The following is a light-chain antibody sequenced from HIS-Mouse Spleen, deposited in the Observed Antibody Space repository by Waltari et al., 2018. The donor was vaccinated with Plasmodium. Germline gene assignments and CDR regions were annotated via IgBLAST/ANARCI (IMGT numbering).Light chain of an antibody. CDR2: GAS. V-gene: IGKV3-15*01. J-gene: IGKJ5*01. CDR1: QSVSSN. CDR3: QQYNNWPN. Sequence: EIVMTQSPPTLSVSPGERATLSCRASQSVSSNLAWYQQKPGQAPRLLIYGASTRATGIPARFSGSGSGTEFNLTISSMQSEDCAVYYCQQYNNWPNFGQGTRLEIK.